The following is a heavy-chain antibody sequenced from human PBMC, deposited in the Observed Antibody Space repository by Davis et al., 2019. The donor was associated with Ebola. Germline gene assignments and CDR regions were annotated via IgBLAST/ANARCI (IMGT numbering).Heavy chain of an antibody. CDR2: IYYSGST. Sequence: SETLSLTCTVSGGSISSYYWSWIRQPPGKGPEWIGYIYYSGSTNYNPSLKSRVTISVDTSKNQFSLKLSSVTAADTAVYYCARHPVVIGGGMGAFDIWGQGTMVTVSS. CDR1: GGSISSYY. V-gene: IGHV4-59*08. D-gene: IGHD3-22*01. CDR3: ARHPVVIGGGMGAFDI. J-gene: IGHJ3*02.